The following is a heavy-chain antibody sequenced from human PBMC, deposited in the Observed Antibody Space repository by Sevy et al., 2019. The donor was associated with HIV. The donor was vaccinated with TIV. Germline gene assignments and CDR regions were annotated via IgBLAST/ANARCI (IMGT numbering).Heavy chain of an antibody. CDR1: GGTFSSYA. Sequence: ASVKVSCKASGGTFSSYAISWVRQALGQGLEWMGGIIPIFGTANYAQKFQGRVTITADESTSTAYMELSSLRSEDTAVNYCARREYCSSTSCYKNYYGMDVWGQRTTVTVSS. CDR3: ARREYCSSTSCYKNYYGMDV. D-gene: IGHD2-2*02. CDR2: IIPIFGTA. J-gene: IGHJ6*02. V-gene: IGHV1-69*13.